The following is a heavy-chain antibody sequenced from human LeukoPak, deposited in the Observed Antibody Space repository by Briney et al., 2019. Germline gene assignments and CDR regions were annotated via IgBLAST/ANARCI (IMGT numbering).Heavy chain of an antibody. CDR3: ARVPYNYYDSSGPTDYMDV. Sequence: PGGSLGLSCAASGFTFSSYGMHWVRQAPGKGLEWVAVIWYDGSNKYYADSVKGRFTISRDNSKNTLYLQMNSLRAEDTAVYYCARVPYNYYDSSGPTDYMDVWGKGTTVTVSS. CDR2: IWYDGSNK. D-gene: IGHD3-22*01. J-gene: IGHJ6*03. CDR1: GFTFSSYG. V-gene: IGHV3-33*01.